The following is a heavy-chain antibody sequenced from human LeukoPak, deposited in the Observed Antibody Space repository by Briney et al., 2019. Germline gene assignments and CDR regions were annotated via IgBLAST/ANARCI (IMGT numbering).Heavy chain of an antibody. Sequence: PGGSLRPSCVASGFTFGNYLMHWVRQAPGKGLEWVSSISTGSSFIYYADSVKGRFTISRDIAKNSLYLQMNSLRAEDTAVYYCARTDYYDKSIDYWGQGTLVTVSS. V-gene: IGHV3-21*01. D-gene: IGHD3-22*01. J-gene: IGHJ4*02. CDR2: ISTGSSFI. CDR1: GFTFGNYL. CDR3: ARTDYYDKSIDY.